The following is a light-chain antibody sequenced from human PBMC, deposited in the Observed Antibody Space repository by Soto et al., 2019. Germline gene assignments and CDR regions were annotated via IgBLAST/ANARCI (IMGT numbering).Light chain of an antibody. CDR3: QQYGGSPRT. CDR1: QTISSW. J-gene: IGKJ1*01. Sequence: DIQMTQSPSTLSGSVGDRVTITCRASQTISSWLAWYQQKPGKAPKLLIYKASTLKSGVPSRFSGSGSGTDFTLTITRLEPEDFAVYYCQQYGGSPRTFGQGTKVEVK. V-gene: IGKV1-5*03. CDR2: KAS.